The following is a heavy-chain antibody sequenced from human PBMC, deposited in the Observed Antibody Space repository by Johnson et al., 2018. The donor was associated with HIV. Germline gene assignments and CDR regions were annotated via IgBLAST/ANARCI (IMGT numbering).Heavy chain of an antibody. J-gene: IGHJ3*02. D-gene: IGHD3-22*01. CDR2: ISYDGSNK. Sequence: QVQLVESGGGLVKPGGSLRLSCAASGFTFSNAWMSWVRQAPGKGLEWVAVISYDGSNKYYADSVQGRFTISRDNSKNTLYLQMNSLRAEDTAVYYCARAPPYYGGYSVSDAFDIWGQGTMVTVSS. CDR1: GFTFSNAW. V-gene: IGHV3-30-3*01. CDR3: ARAPPYYGGYSVSDAFDI.